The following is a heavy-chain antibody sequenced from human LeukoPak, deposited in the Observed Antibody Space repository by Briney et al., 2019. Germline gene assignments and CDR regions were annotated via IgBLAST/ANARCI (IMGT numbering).Heavy chain of an antibody. CDR1: DFTFSSYG. Sequence: PGGSLRLSCAASDFTFSSYGMHWVRQAPGKGLEWVTVISYDGSNKYYADSVKGRFTISRDNSKNTLYLQMNSLRAEDTAVYYCARRPIKYYYYGMDVWGQGTTVTVSS. CDR2: ISYDGSNK. J-gene: IGHJ6*02. CDR3: ARRPIKYYYYGMDV. V-gene: IGHV3-30*03.